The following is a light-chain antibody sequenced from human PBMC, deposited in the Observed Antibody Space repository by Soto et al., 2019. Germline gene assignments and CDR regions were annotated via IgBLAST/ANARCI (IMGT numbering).Light chain of an antibody. V-gene: IGLV2-14*01. CDR3: STHTTSHTGV. CDR1: SNDIGAYNF. J-gene: IGLJ3*02. Sequence: QSALTQPASVSGSPGQSITISCTGTSNDIGAYNFVSWYQQHPGKVPKVIIYEVNNRPSGVSNRFSGSKSGNTASLTISGLQAEDEADYYCSTHTTSHTGVFGGGTKLTVL. CDR2: EVN.